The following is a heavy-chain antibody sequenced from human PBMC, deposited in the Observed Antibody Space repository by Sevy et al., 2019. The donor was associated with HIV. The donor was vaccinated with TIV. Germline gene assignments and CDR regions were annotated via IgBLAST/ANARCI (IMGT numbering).Heavy chain of an antibody. D-gene: IGHD3-10*01. CDR3: ARATRVVRGAFDY. J-gene: IGHJ4*02. Sequence: GGSLRLSCAASGFTFSSNSMNWVRQAPGKGLEWVSSISSSSSYIYYADSVKGRFTISRDNAKNSLYLQMNSLRAEDTAVYYCARATRVVRGAFDYWGQGTLVTVSS. CDR2: ISSSSSYI. V-gene: IGHV3-21*01. CDR1: GFTFSSNS.